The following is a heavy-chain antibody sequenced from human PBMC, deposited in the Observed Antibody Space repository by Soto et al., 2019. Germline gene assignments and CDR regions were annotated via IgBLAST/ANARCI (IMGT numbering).Heavy chain of an antibody. Sequence: PGGSLRLSCAASGFTFSNAWMSWVRQAPGKGLEWVGRIKSKTDGGTTDYAAPVKGRFTISRDDSKNTLYLQMNSLKTEDTAVYYCTTDPGGPYCSSTSCYPWGQGTLVTAPQ. CDR2: IKSKTDGGTT. CDR3: TTDPGGPYCSSTSCYP. D-gene: IGHD2-2*01. V-gene: IGHV3-15*01. CDR1: GFTFSNAW. J-gene: IGHJ5*02.